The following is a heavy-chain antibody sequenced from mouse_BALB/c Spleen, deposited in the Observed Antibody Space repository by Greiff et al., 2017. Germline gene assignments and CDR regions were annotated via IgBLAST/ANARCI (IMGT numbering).Heavy chain of an antibody. CDR3: ASLYYGKEYFDV. CDR1: GFTFSSYG. J-gene: IGHJ1*01. V-gene: IGHV5-6*01. D-gene: IGHD2-1*01. CDR2: ISSGGSYT. Sequence: EVKVVESGGDLVKPGGSLKLSCAASGFTFSSYGMSWVRQTPDKRLEWVATISSGGSYTYYPDSVKGRFTISRDNAKNTLYLQMSSLKSEDTAMYYCASLYYGKEYFDVWGAGTTVTVSS.